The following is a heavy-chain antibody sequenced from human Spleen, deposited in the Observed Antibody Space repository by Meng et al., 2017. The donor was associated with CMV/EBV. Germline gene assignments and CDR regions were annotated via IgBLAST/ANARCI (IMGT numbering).Heavy chain of an antibody. CDR1: GFTFSSYG. CDR3: AKQHSRYYFDY. V-gene: IGHV3-33*06. J-gene: IGHJ4*02. Sequence: GESLKISCAASGFTFSSYGMHWVRQAPGKGLAWVAVIWYDGSNKYYADSVKGRFTISRDNSKNTLYLQMNSLRAEDTAVYYCAKQHSRYYFDYWGQGTLVTVSS. CDR2: IWYDGSNK.